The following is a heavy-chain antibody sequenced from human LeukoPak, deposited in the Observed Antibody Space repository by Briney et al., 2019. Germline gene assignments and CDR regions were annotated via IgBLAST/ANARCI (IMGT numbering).Heavy chain of an antibody. V-gene: IGHV4-59*01. D-gene: IGHD3-22*01. Sequence: PSETLSLTCSVSGGXISSYYWNWIRRPPGKGLEWLAYIDYSGSTNYNPSLKSRVSISVDTSKNQFSLKLSSVTAADTAVYYCGGGYYDSSGYFLLDYWGQGTLVTVSS. CDR2: IDYSGST. CDR1: GGXISSYY. J-gene: IGHJ4*02. CDR3: GGGYYDSSGYFLLDY.